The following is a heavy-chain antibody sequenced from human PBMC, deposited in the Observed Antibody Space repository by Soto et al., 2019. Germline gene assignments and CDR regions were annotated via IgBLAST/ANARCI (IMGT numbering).Heavy chain of an antibody. D-gene: IGHD2-8*02. CDR1: GGSFSGYY. Sequence: TSETLSLTCAVYGGSFSGYYWSWIRQPPGKGLEWIGEINHSGSTNYNPSLKSRVTISVDTSKNQFSLKLSSVTAADTAVYYCARDQSTGWFRWGFESWGQGTPVTVSS. V-gene: IGHV4-34*01. CDR2: INHSGST. J-gene: IGHJ4*02. CDR3: ARDQSTGWFRWGFES.